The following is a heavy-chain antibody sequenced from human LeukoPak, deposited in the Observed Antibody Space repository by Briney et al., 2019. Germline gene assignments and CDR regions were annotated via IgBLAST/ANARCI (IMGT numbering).Heavy chain of an antibody. D-gene: IGHD3-10*01. Sequence: GGSLRLSCAASGFTFSSYGMHWVRQAPGKGLEWLAVISYDGSNKYYADSVKGRFTISRDNSKNTLYLQMNSLRAEDTAVYYCANPYGSGSYYAFDIWGQGTMVTVSS. CDR2: ISYDGSNK. V-gene: IGHV3-30*18. CDR1: GFTFSSYG. J-gene: IGHJ3*02. CDR3: ANPYGSGSYYAFDI.